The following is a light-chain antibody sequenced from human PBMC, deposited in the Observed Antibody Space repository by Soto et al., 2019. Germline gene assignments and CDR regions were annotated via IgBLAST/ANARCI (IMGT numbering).Light chain of an antibody. CDR2: GAS. CDR1: QTISSRY. V-gene: IGKV3-20*01. J-gene: IGKJ1*01. CDR3: HHSGNSHGT. Sequence: EIVLAQSPGTLSLSPGERATLSCRASQTISSRYLTWYQQKSGQVPRLLIYGASCRATGIPDRFSGSGSGTDFTLTISRLEPEDVAVYYCHHSGNSHGTFGQGTKVEIK.